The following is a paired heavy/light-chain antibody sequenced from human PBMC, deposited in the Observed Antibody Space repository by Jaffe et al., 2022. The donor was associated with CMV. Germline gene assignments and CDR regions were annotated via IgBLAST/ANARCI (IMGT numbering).Light chain of an antibody. V-gene: IGKV3-11*01. CDR3: QQRSDWPLT. CDR1: QSVNTY. CDR2: DAS. J-gene: IGKJ4*01. Sequence: EIVLTQSPATLSLSPGERATLSCRASQSVNTYLAWYQQKPGQAPRLLIYDASNRATGVPARFSGSGSETDFTLTISSLGPEDFAVYYCQQRSDWPLTFGGGTKVQLK.
Heavy chain of an antibody. Sequence: EVQLVESGGGLVQPGGSLRLSCEGSGFIFSSYWMSWVRQAPGKGLEWVANIEQDGSEKFYVDSVKGRFTISRDNARNSLYLQMDSLRVEDTAVYYCARVSKPEGGSHWSYWGRGTLVTVSP. CDR2: IEQDGSEK. CDR1: GFIFSSYW. J-gene: IGHJ4*02. V-gene: IGHV3-7*01. CDR3: ARVSKPEGGSHWSY. D-gene: IGHD1-26*01.